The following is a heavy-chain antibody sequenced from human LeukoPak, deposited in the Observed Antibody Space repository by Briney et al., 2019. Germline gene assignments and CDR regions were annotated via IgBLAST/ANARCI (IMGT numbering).Heavy chain of an antibody. Sequence: PGGSLRLSGTASGFSVGDYAMGWVRQAPGKGLEWVGFIRSKAYAGTTERAASVKGNFSISREDSKNIVYLQMNSLKTEDTAVYYCTRVRGYGYGYGDYWGQGTLVTVSP. J-gene: IGHJ4*02. CDR2: IRSKAYAGTT. CDR1: GFSVGDYA. D-gene: IGHD5-18*01. V-gene: IGHV3-49*04. CDR3: TRVRGYGYGYGDY.